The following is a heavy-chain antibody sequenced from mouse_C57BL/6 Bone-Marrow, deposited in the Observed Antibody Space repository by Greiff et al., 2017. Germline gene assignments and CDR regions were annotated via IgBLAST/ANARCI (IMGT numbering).Heavy chain of an antibody. V-gene: IGHV5-4*01. D-gene: IGHD1-1*01. Sequence: EVQLVESGGGLVKPGGSLKLSCAASGFTFSSYAMSWVRQTPEKRLEWVATISDGGSYTYYPDNVKGRFTISRDNAKNNLYLQMSHLKSEDTAMYYCARDFITTARYVDVWGTGTTVTVSS. CDR3: ARDFITTARYVDV. J-gene: IGHJ1*03. CDR1: GFTFSSYA. CDR2: ISDGGSYT.